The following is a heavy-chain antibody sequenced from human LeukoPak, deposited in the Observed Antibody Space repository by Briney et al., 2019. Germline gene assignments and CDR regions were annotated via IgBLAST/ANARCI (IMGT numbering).Heavy chain of an antibody. CDR2: INHSGST. Sequence: SETLSLTCAVYGGFFSGYYWSWIRQPPGRGLEWIGEINHSGSTNYNPSLKSRVTISVDTSKTQFSLKLSSVTAADTAVYYCARGLSTPECDSSGYSDYWGQGTLVTVSS. D-gene: IGHD3-22*01. J-gene: IGHJ4*02. CDR3: ARGLSTPECDSSGYSDY. V-gene: IGHV4-34*01. CDR1: GGFFSGYY.